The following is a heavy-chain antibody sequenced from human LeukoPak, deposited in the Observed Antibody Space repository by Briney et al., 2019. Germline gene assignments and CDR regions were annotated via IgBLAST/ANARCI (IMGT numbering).Heavy chain of an antibody. Sequence: QTGGSLRLSCEGSGFTFSNYWMGWVRQAPGKGLQWVANIKTDGSEKYYVDSVKGRFTISRDNAKNSLYLQMNSLRAEDTAVYYCARENPEIEYSSSSDAFDIWGQGTMVTVSS. CDR1: GFTFSNYW. CDR2: IKTDGSEK. V-gene: IGHV3-7*01. J-gene: IGHJ3*02. CDR3: ARENPEIEYSSSSDAFDI. D-gene: IGHD6-6*01.